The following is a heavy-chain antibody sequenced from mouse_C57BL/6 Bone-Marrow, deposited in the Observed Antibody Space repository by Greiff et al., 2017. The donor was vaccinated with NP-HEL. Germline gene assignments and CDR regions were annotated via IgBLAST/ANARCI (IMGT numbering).Heavy chain of an antibody. D-gene: IGHD2-5*01. Sequence: DVQLVESGGGLVQPWGSLSLSCTSSGFTFPTYYLSWVRPPPGNALEWLGFIRNNANGYTTEYCASVKGRFTISRDNSQSIRYLQMNALRAEDSATYYCARYKNYSNYVVGFDYWGQGTTLTVSS. V-gene: IGHV7-3*01. CDR1: GFTFPTYY. CDR2: IRNNANGYTT. J-gene: IGHJ2*01. CDR3: ARYKNYSNYVVGFDY.